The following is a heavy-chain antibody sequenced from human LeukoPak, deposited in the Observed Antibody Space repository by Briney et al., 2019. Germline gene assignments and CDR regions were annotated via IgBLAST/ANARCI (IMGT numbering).Heavy chain of an antibody. Sequence: PGASVKVSCKASGGTFSSYAISWVRQATGQGLEWMGWMNPNSGNTGYAQKFQGRVTMTRNTSISTAYMELSSLRSEDTAVYYCARGHYYDSSGSYYYYGMDVWGQGTTVTVSS. CDR1: GGTFSSYA. V-gene: IGHV1-8*02. CDR2: MNPNSGNT. D-gene: IGHD3-22*01. CDR3: ARGHYYDSSGSYYYYGMDV. J-gene: IGHJ6*02.